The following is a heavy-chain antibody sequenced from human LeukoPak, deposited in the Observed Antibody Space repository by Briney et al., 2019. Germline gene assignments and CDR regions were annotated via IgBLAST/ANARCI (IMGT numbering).Heavy chain of an antibody. Sequence: ASVKVSCKASGYTFTSYGISWVRQAPGQGLEWMGIINPSGGSTSYAQKFQGRVTMTRDTSTSTVYMELSSLRSEDTAVYYCARDDDGYNSVDYWGQGTLVTVSS. CDR2: INPSGGST. CDR3: ARDDDGYNSVDY. V-gene: IGHV1-46*01. D-gene: IGHD5-24*01. J-gene: IGHJ4*02. CDR1: GYTFTSYG.